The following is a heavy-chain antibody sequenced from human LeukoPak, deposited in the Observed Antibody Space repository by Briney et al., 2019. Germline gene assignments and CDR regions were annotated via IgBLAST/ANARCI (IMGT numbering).Heavy chain of an antibody. CDR3: ATYRQVLLPFES. V-gene: IGHV3-23*01. J-gene: IGHJ4*02. CDR1: GFTFSSYA. CDR2: ISGSGGST. D-gene: IGHD5-18*01. Sequence: GGSLRLSCAASGFTFSSYAMSWVRQAPGKGLEWVSAISGSGGSTYYADSVKGRFTISRDNSKSTLFLQMNSLRAEDSAIYYCATYRQVLLPFESWGQGTLVTVSS.